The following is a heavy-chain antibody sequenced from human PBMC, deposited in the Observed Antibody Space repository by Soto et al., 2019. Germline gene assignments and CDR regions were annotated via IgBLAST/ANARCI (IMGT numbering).Heavy chain of an antibody. Sequence: GGSLRLSCAASGFTFSSYAMHWVRQAPGKGLEWVAVISYDGSNKYYADSVKGRFTISRDNSKNTLYLQMNSLRAEDTAVYYCARDLLRHVDTAMVYYYYYYGMDVWGQGTTVTVSS. CDR2: ISYDGSNK. J-gene: IGHJ6*02. CDR1: GFTFSSYA. D-gene: IGHD5-18*01. V-gene: IGHV3-30-3*01. CDR3: ARDLLRHVDTAMVYYYYYYGMDV.